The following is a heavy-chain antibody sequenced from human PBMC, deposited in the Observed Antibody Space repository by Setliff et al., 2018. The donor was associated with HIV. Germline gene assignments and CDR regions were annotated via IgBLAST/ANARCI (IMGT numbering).Heavy chain of an antibody. V-gene: IGHV4-4*02. CDR1: GDSINTPHC. CDR3: VRNHEWALGT. D-gene: IGHD1-26*01. CDR2: VCQRGGI. J-gene: IGHJ5*02. Sequence: SETLSLTCAVSGDSINTPHCWSWVRQSLEKGLVWSGEVCQRGGINYNPFLWSRASISMDKPSNYFSLEMASMTAADTAVYFCVRNHEWALGTWGQGLLVTVSS.